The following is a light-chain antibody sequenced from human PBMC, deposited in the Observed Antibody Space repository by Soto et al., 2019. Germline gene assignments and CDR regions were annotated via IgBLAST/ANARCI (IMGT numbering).Light chain of an antibody. J-gene: IGKJ5*01. Sequence: EIVLTQSPGPLSLSPGEIATLSCRASQSVSSSYLAWYQQKPGQAPRLLIYGASSRATGIPDRFSGSGSGTDFTLTISTLEHEDFAVYYCQQYGSSPPAITFGQGTRREIK. V-gene: IGKV3-20*01. CDR3: QQYGSSPPAIT. CDR2: GAS. CDR1: QSVSSSY.